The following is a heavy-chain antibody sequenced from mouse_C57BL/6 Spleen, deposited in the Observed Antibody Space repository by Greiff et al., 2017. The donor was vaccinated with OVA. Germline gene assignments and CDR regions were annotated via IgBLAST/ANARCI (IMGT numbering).Heavy chain of an antibody. D-gene: IGHD1-1*01. J-gene: IGHJ2*01. V-gene: IGHV1-81*01. CDR3: ARRGGSSPVDY. CDR1: GYTFTSYG. CDR2: IYPRSGNT. Sequence: VQLQESGAELARPGASVKLSCKASGYTFTSYGISWVKQRTGQGLEWIGEIYPRSGNTYYNEKFKGKATLTVDKSSSTAYMELRSLTSEDSAVYFCARRGGSSPVDYWGQGTTLTVSS.